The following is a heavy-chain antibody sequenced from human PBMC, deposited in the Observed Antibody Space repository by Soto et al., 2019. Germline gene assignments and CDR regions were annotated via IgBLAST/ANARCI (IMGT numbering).Heavy chain of an antibody. V-gene: IGHV1-3*01. Sequence: QVQLVQSGAEVKKPGASVKVSCKASGYTFTSYAMHWVRQAPGQRLEWMGWINAGNGNTKYSQKFHGRVTITRDTSASTAYMELSSLRSEDTAVYYCARDILTGYPDYWGQGTLVTVSS. CDR2: INAGNGNT. J-gene: IGHJ4*02. CDR3: ARDILTGYPDY. CDR1: GYTFTSYA. D-gene: IGHD3-9*01.